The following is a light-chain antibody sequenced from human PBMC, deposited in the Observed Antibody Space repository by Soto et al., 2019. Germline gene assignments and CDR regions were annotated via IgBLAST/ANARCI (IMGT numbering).Light chain of an antibody. CDR3: QQGYSNPIT. Sequence: DIQLTQSRSSLSASIGDRVTIICRASQSVSGYLNWYQQKPGKAPKPLIYAASSLQSGVPSRFSGNESGTDFTLTITSLQPEDFATYYCQQGYSNPITLGQGTRLEIK. CDR2: AAS. CDR1: QSVSGY. J-gene: IGKJ5*01. V-gene: IGKV1-39*01.